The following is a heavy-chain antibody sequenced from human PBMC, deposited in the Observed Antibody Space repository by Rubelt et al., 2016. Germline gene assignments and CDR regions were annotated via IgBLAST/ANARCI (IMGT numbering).Heavy chain of an antibody. CDR3: ARPWGY. V-gene: IGHV3-30*04. CDR2: ISYDGSHK. D-gene: IGHD7-27*01. J-gene: IGHJ4*02. CDR1: GFTFSSYA. Sequence: QVQLVESGGGVVQPGRSLRLSCAASGFTFSSYAMHWVRQAPGKGLEWVAVISYDGSHKYYADSVKGRFTLSRDNSKSELYLQMNSLRTEDTAVYYCARPWGYWGQGTLVTVSS.